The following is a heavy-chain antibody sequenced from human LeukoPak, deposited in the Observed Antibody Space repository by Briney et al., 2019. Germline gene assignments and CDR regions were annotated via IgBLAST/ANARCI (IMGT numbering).Heavy chain of an antibody. J-gene: IGHJ4*02. CDR2: ISYDGSNK. Sequence: GGSLRLSCAASGFTFSSYAMHWVRQAPGKGLEWVAVISYDGSNKYYADSVKGRFTISRDNPKNTLYLQMNSLRAEDTAVYYCARDLGAVAGYWGQGTLVTVSS. D-gene: IGHD6-19*01. CDR3: ARDLGAVAGY. CDR1: GFTFSSYA. V-gene: IGHV3-30*04.